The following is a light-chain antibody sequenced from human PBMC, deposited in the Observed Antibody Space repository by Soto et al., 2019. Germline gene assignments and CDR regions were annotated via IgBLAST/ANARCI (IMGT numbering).Light chain of an antibody. CDR1: RSISTS. CDR2: EAL. CDR3: QQRNNWPLT. V-gene: IGKV3-11*01. Sequence: ETVFTQSPATRSLSQVEGATLSFMASRSISTSLAWYQQKPGQAPRLLIYEALNRATGIPARFSGSGSGTDFTLTISSLEPEDFAVYYCQQRNNWPLTFGGGTKVDIK. J-gene: IGKJ4*02.